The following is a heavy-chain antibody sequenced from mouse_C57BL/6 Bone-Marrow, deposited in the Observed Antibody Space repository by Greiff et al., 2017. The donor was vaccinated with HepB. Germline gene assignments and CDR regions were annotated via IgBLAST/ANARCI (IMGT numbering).Heavy chain of an antibody. J-gene: IGHJ2*01. CDR3: TREYYYGSSSFFDY. CDR1: GFTFSSYA. CDR2: ISSGGDYI. Sequence: EVKLVESGEGLVKPGGSLKLSCAASGFTFSSYAMSWVRQTPEKRLEWVAYISSGGDYIYYADTVKGRFTISRDNARNTLYLQMSSLKSEDTAMYYCTREYYYGSSSFFDYWGQGTTLTVSS. V-gene: IGHV5-9-1*02. D-gene: IGHD1-1*01.